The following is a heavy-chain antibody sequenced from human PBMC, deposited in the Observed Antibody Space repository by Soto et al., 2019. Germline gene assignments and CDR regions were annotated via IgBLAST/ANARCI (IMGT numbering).Heavy chain of an antibody. J-gene: IGHJ3*02. Sequence: PSETLSLTCTVSGGSISSSSYYWGWIRQPPGKGLEWIGSIYYSGSTYYNPSLKSRVTISVDTSKNQFSLKLSSVTAADTAVYYCVDRSSSYSGAFDIWGQGTIVTVSS. CDR1: GGSISSSSYY. CDR3: VDRSSSYSGAFDI. CDR2: IYYSGST. D-gene: IGHD3-22*01. V-gene: IGHV4-39*01.